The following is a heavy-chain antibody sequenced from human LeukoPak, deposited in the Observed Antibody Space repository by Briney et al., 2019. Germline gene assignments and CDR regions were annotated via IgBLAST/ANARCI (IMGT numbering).Heavy chain of an antibody. D-gene: IGHD2-2*01. CDR1: GGSFSGYY. CDR2: INHSGST. Sequence: SETLSFTCAVYGGSFSGYYWSWIRQPPGKGLEWIGEINHSGSTNYNPSLKSRVTISVDTSKNQFSLKLSSVTAADTAVYYCARGLDCSSTSCLDRYFDYWGQGTLVTVSS. J-gene: IGHJ4*02. V-gene: IGHV4-34*01. CDR3: ARGLDCSSTSCLDRYFDY.